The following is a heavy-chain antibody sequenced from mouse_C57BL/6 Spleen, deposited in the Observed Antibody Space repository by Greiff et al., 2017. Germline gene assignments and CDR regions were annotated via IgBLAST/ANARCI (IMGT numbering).Heavy chain of an antibody. CDR1: GYTFTDYN. CDR3: ARGDYSNYPSFDY. V-gene: IGHV1-22*01. Sequence: VQLKESGPELVKPGASVKMSCKASGYTFTDYNMHWVKQSHGKSLEWIGYINPNNGGTSYNQKFKGKATLTVNKSSSTAYMELRSLTSEDSAVYYCARGDYSNYPSFDYWGQGTTLTVSS. D-gene: IGHD2-5*01. CDR2: INPNNGGT. J-gene: IGHJ2*01.